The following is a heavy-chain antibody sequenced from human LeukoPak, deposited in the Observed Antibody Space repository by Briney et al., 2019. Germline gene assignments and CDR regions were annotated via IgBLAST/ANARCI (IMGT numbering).Heavy chain of an antibody. CDR2: ISSSGSTI. J-gene: IGHJ5*02. CDR1: GFTFSNYW. Sequence: PGGSLRLSCAASGFTFSNYWMSWVRQAPGKGLEWVSYISSSGSTIYYADSVKGRFTISRDNAKNSLYLQMNSLRAEDTAVYYCYGRYNWFDPWGQGTLVTASS. D-gene: IGHD3-10*02. CDR3: YGRYNWFDP. V-gene: IGHV3-48*04.